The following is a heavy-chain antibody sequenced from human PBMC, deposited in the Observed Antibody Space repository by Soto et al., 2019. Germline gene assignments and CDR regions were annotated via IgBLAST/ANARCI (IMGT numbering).Heavy chain of an antibody. V-gene: IGHV1-58*02. CDR2: IVVGSGNT. Sequence: ASVKVSCKASGFTFTSSAMQWVRQARGQRLEWIGWIVVGSGNTNYAQKFQERVTITRDMSTSTAYMELSSLGSEDTAGYYCAAVGGGTYYDYVWGSSEYNWFDPWGQGTLVTVSS. D-gene: IGHD3-16*01. CDR1: GFTFTSSA. CDR3: AAVGGGTYYDYVWGSSEYNWFDP. J-gene: IGHJ5*02.